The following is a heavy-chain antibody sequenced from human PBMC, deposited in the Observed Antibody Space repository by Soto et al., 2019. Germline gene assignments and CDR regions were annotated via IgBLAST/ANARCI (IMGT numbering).Heavy chain of an antibody. D-gene: IGHD3-3*02. CDR3: AKDQISHFWSGFPPYYSYTMAV. V-gene: IGHV3-30*18. CDR2: ISYDGSTK. Sequence: QVQLVESGGGVIQPGKSLRLSCAASGFSFSNYGMHWVRLAPGRGLEWVAVISYDGSTKYYGDSVKGRFTISRDNSINTLYLPMNSLRAEDTALYYCAKDQISHFWSGFPPYYSYTMAVWGPGTTVTVSS. CDR1: GFSFSNYG. J-gene: IGHJ6*02.